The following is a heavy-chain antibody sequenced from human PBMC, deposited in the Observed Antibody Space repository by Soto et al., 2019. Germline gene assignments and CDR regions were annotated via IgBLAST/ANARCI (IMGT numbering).Heavy chain of an antibody. J-gene: IGHJ3*02. CDR3: ARDRLSIEVAGRNDGFNI. D-gene: IGHD6-19*01. CDR2: ISSSSSTI. CDR1: GFTFSSYS. V-gene: IGHV3-48*02. Sequence: GGSLRLSCAASGFTFSSYSMNWVRQAPGKGLEWVSYISSSSSTIYYVDSVKGRFTISRDNAKNSLYLQMNSLRDEDTAVYYCARDRLSIEVAGRNDGFNIWGQGTMVTVSS.